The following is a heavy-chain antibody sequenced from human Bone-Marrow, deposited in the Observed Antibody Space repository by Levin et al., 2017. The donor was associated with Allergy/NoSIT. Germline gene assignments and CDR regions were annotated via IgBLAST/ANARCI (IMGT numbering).Heavy chain of an antibody. CDR3: GKGGISESYLDT. CDR2: TNWDGGCP. D-gene: IGHD1-26*01. CDR1: GFKFDNYV. V-gene: IGHV3-43D*03. Sequence: GESLKISCEGSGFKFDNYVMFWVRQGPGKGLEWVALTNWDGGCPYYADSVKGRFTIPRDNSKNFVYLDMSSLRPEDTALYFCGKGGISESYLDTWGQGTLVTVSS. J-gene: IGHJ4*02.